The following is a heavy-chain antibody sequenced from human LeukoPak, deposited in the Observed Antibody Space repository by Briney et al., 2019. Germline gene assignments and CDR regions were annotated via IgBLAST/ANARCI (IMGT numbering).Heavy chain of an antibody. Sequence: GGSLRLSCAASGFTFSSHWMNWFRQAPGKGLEWVAVISYDGSNKYYADSVKGRFTISRDNSKNTLYLQMNSLRAEDTAVYYCARDPERITMIVVVISIDYWGQGTLVTVSS. J-gene: IGHJ4*02. V-gene: IGHV3-30*03. D-gene: IGHD3-22*01. CDR1: GFTFSSHW. CDR3: ARDPERITMIVVVISIDY. CDR2: ISYDGSNK.